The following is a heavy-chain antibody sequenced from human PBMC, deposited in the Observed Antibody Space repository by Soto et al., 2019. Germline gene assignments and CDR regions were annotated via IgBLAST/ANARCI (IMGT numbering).Heavy chain of an antibody. J-gene: IGHJ6*02. D-gene: IGHD6-13*01. Sequence: QVQLVQSGAEVKKPGSSVKVSCKASGGTFSSYAISWVRQAPGQGREWMGGIIPIFGTANYAQKFQGRVTITADESTSTAYMELSSLRSEDTAVYYCARDQGDVGQQLVLSYYYYGMDVWGQGTTVTVSS. V-gene: IGHV1-69*12. CDR2: IIPIFGTA. CDR3: ARDQGDVGQQLVLSYYYYGMDV. CDR1: GGTFSSYA.